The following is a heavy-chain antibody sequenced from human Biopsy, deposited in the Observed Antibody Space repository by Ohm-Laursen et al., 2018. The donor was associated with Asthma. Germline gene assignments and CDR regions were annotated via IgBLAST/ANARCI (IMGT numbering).Heavy chain of an antibody. V-gene: IGHV1-2*06. Sequence: GASVKVSCKTSGYTFIGYHIHWVRQAPGQGLEWMGRINPNSGGTNYAQKFQGRVTMTSDTSISTAYMELSRLRSEDTAVYYCARHPYVDGSDNYYYRGNDYYLGMDVWGQGTTVTVS. J-gene: IGHJ6*02. CDR3: ARHPYVDGSDNYYYRGNDYYLGMDV. CDR2: INPNSGGT. D-gene: IGHD3-10*01. CDR1: GYTFIGYH.